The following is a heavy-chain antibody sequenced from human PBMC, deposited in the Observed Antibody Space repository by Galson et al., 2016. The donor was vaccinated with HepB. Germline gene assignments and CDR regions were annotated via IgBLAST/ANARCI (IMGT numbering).Heavy chain of an antibody. CDR3: AKDKWRSYHDY. J-gene: IGHJ4*02. D-gene: IGHD1-26*01. Sequence: SLRLSCAASGLTFSIYAMSWVRQAPGKGLEWVSGIGGSGGGTYYADSVKGRFTISRDDSKNTLYLQMNSPRAEDTALYYCAKDKWRSYHDYWGQGTLVTVSS. V-gene: IGHV3-23*01. CDR2: IGGSGGGT. CDR1: GLTFSIYA.